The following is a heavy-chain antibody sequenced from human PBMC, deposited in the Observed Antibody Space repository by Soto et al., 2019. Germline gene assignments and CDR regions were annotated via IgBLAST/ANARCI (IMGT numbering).Heavy chain of an antibody. D-gene: IGHD1-1*01. CDR3: ARVERGTATTVVDAFDI. V-gene: IGHV4-34*01. CDR1: GGSVNSGNYY. J-gene: IGHJ3*02. Sequence: QVQLQQWGAGLLKPSETLSLTCAVYGGSVNSGNYYWSWIRQPPGKGLEWIGEMSHSGGTHFNPSLQGRGTISVDTSKNPFSLKVSSVTAADTALYYCARVERGTATTVVDAFDIWGPGTLVTVSS. CDR2: MSHSGGT.